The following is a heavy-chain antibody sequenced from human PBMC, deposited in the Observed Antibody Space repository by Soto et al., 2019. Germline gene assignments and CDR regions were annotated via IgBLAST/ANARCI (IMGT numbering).Heavy chain of an antibody. V-gene: IGHV3-23*01. Sequence: GGSLRLSCAASGFTFRSYAMSWVRQAPGRGLECVSSIDGSGAGAYYADSVKGRFTISRDNSKNTLDLQMNSLRAEDTAVYYCAKGDILTGSKEGWVYWGQGTLVTV. CDR2: IDGSGAGA. J-gene: IGHJ4*02. CDR3: AKGDILTGSKEGWVY. D-gene: IGHD3-9*01. CDR1: GFTFRSYA.